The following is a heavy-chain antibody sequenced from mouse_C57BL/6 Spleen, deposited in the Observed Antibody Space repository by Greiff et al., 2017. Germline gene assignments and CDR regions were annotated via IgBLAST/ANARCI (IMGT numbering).Heavy chain of an antibody. J-gene: IGHJ3*01. V-gene: IGHV1-64*01. CDR3: ASYGSPFAY. CDR2: IHPNSGST. D-gene: IGHD1-1*01. CDR1: GYTFTSYW. Sequence: QVQLQQPGAELVKPGASVKLSCKASGYTFTSYWMHWVKQRPGQGLAWIGMIHPNSGSTNYNEKFKSKATLTVDRASSTAYMQLSSLTSEDSAVYYCASYGSPFAYWVQGTLVTVSA.